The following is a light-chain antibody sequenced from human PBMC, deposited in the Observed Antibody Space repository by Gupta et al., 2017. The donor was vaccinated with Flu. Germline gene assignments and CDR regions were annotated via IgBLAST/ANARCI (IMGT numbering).Light chain of an antibody. CDR3: QTWGTGIQV. CDR2: LNSDGSH. J-gene: IGLJ3*02. V-gene: IGLV4-69*01. Sequence: QLVLTHSPSASASLGASVKLTCTLSSGHSSYAIAWHQQQPEKGPRYLMKLNSDGSHSKGDGIPDRFSGSSSGAERYLXIXSLQSEXEADYYCQTWGTGIQVFGGGTKLTVL. CDR1: SGHSSYA.